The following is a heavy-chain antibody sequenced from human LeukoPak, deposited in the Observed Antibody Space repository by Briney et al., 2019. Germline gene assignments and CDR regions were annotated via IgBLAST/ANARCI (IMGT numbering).Heavy chain of an antibody. CDR1: GFSLSTSGVG. J-gene: IGHJ5*02. V-gene: IGHV2-5*02. D-gene: IGHD3-10*01. CDR3: AHRTSMVRGIMSYNWFDP. Sequence: SGPTLVNPTQTLTLTCTISGFSLSTSGVGVAWIRQPPGNALEWLALIYWDDDKLYSPSLKSRLTITKDTSKIQVVLTMTNMDPVDTATYYCAHRTSMVRGIMSYNWFDPWGQGTLVTVSS. CDR2: IYWDDDK.